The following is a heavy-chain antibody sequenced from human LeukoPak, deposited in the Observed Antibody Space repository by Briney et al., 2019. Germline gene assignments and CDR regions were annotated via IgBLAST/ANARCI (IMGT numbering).Heavy chain of an antibody. D-gene: IGHD3-16*01. CDR3: ARTGGLDC. J-gene: IGHJ4*02. CDR2: IKGDGSET. V-gene: IGHV3-7*04. Sequence: QPGGSLRLSCASSGFTFIDYWMSWVRQAPGKGLEWVAIIKGDGSETHYVDSVKGRFTISRDNAKSSLSLQMSSLRAEDTAVYYCARTGGLDCWGQGSLVTVSP. CDR1: GFTFIDYW.